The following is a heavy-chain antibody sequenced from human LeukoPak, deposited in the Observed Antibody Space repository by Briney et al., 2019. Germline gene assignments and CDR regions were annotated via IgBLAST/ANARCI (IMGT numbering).Heavy chain of an antibody. CDR1: GGTFSSYA. CDR2: IIPIFGTA. J-gene: IGHJ4*02. D-gene: IGHD7-27*01. V-gene: IGHV1-69*05. CDR3: ARHAPDDWGDFDY. Sequence: GASVKVSCKASGGTFSSYAISWVRQAPGQGLEWMGGIIPIFGTANYAQKFQGRVTITTDESTSTAYMELSSLRSEDTAVYYCARHAPDDWGDFDYWGQGTLVTVSS.